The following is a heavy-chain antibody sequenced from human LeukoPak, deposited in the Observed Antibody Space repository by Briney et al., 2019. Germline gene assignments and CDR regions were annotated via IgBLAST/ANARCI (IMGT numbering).Heavy chain of an antibody. CDR3: AEKHYYDSSGTYTYYYGMDV. J-gene: IGHJ6*02. CDR1: GFTFSSYD. V-gene: IGHV3-13*01. CDR2: IGTAGDT. Sequence: GGSLRLSCAASGFTFSSYDMHWVRQATGKGLEWVSAIGTAGDTYYPGSVKCRFTISRENAKNSLYLQMNSLRAGDTAVYYCAEKHYYDSSGTYTYYYGMDVWGQGTTVTVSS. D-gene: IGHD3-22*01.